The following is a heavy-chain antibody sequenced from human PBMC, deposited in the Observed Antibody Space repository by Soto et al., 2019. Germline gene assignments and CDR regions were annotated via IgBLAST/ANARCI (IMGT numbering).Heavy chain of an antibody. J-gene: IGHJ4*02. CDR2: ISYDGSNK. CDR3: AKDQEGYGDYQGY. Sequence: QVQLVESGGGVVQPGRSLRLSCAASGFTFSSYGMHWVRQAPGKGLEWVAVISYDGSNKYYADSVKGRFTISRDNSKNTLYLQMNSLRAEDTAVYYCAKDQEGYGDYQGYWGQGTLVTFSS. CDR1: GFTFSSYG. V-gene: IGHV3-30*18. D-gene: IGHD4-17*01.